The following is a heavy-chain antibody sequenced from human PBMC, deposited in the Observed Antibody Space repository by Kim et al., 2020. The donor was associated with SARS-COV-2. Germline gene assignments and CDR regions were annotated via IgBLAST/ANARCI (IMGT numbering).Heavy chain of an antibody. V-gene: IGHV3-7*01. Sequence: SDKTYVAAVKGRFPISRDNTERSLSLQMNSLRVEDTAVYYCARGGGSYYSVWGRGTLVTVSS. CDR2: SDK. D-gene: IGHD1-26*01. J-gene: IGHJ4*02. CDR3: ARGGGSYYSV.